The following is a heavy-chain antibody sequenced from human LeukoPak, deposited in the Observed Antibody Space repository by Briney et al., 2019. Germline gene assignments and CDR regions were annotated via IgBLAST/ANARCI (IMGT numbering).Heavy chain of an antibody. CDR3: ARERYCSSTSCYMGQLGDNYFDY. V-gene: IGHV1-18*01. J-gene: IGHJ4*02. D-gene: IGHD2-2*02. CDR2: ISAYNGNT. CDR1: GYTFTSYG. Sequence: GASVKVSCKASGYTFTSYGISWVRQAPGQGLEWMGWISAYNGNTNYAQKLQGRVTMTTDTSTSTAYMELRSLRSEDTAVYYCARERYCSSTSCYMGQLGDNYFDYWGQGTLVTVSS.